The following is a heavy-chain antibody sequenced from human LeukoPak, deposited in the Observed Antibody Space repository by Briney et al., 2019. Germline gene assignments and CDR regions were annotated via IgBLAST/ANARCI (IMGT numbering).Heavy chain of an antibody. J-gene: IGHJ5*01. CDR1: EFTFSIYS. CDR2: ISTSSTTI. CDR3: AKEMGYCTGGSCYRWFDS. D-gene: IGHD2-15*01. Sequence: GGSLRLSCAASEFTFSIYSMSWVRQAPGKGLEWLSYISTSSTTIYYADSVKGRFTISRDDARNSLSLQMNSLRADDTAVYYCAKEMGYCTGGSCYRWFDSWGQGTLVTVSS. V-gene: IGHV3-48*01.